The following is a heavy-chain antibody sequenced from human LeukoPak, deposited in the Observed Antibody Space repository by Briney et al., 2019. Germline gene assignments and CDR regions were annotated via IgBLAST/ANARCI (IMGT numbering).Heavy chain of an antibody. CDR1: GFIVSSNY. V-gene: IGHV3-66*01. Sequence: QPGGSLRLSCAASGFIVSSNYMSWVRQAPGKGLEWVSVIYSGGSTYYADSVRGRFTISRDNSKNTLYLHMNSLRAEDTAVYYCASGLPSFDYWGQGALVTVSS. CDR3: ASGLPSFDY. J-gene: IGHJ4*02. D-gene: IGHD3-16*01. CDR2: IYSGGST.